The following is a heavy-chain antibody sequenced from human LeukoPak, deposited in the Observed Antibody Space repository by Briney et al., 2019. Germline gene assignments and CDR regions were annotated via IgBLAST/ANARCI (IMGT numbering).Heavy chain of an antibody. CDR3: ARLQYSSGPDPSAFDI. V-gene: IGHV5-51*01. Sequence: GESLKISCKGSGYSFTSYWIGWVRQMPGKGLEWMGIIYPGDSDTRYSPSFQGQVTISADKSISTAYLQWSSLKASDTAMYYCARLQYSSGPDPSAFDIWGQGTMVTVSS. J-gene: IGHJ3*02. D-gene: IGHD6-19*01. CDR2: IYPGDSDT. CDR1: GYSFTSYW.